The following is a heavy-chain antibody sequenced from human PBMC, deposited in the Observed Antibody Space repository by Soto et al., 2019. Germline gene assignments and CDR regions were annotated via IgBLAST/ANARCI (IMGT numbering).Heavy chain of an antibody. Sequence: PGGSLRLSCAASGFAFSSYAMSWVRQAPGKGLEWVSAISGSGGSTYYADSVKGRFTISRDNSKNTLYLQMNSLRAEDTAVYYCEKGGFLEWPPGKFDPWGQGTLVTVYS. CDR1: GFAFSSYA. D-gene: IGHD3-3*01. CDR2: ISGSGGST. V-gene: IGHV3-23*01. J-gene: IGHJ5*02. CDR3: EKGGFLEWPPGKFDP.